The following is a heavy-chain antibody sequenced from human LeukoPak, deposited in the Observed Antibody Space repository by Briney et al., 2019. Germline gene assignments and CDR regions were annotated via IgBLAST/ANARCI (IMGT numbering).Heavy chain of an antibody. V-gene: IGHV4-30-2*01. CDR1: GGSISSGGYY. J-gene: IGHJ5*02. Sequence: PSETLSLTCTVSGGSISSGGYYWRWIRQPPGKGLEWIGYIYHSGSTYYNPSLKSRVTISVDRSTNQFSLKLSSVTAADTAVYYCARETPSPRLSWFDPWGQGTLVTVSS. CDR3: ARETPSPRLSWFDP. CDR2: IYHSGST. D-gene: IGHD2-15*01.